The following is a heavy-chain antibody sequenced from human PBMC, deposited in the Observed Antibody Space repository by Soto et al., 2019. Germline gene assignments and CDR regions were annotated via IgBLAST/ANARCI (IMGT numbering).Heavy chain of an antibody. CDR3: AREGGPGIAARSQYYYYYYGMDV. J-gene: IGHJ6*02. CDR2: IWYDGRNK. CDR1: GFTFSSYG. V-gene: IGHV3-33*01. Sequence: QVQLVESGGGVVQPGRSLRLSCAASGFTFSSYGMHWVRQAPGKGLEWVAVIWYDGRNKYYADSVKGRFSISRDNSKITLYRQMNSLRAEDTAVYYCAREGGPGIAARSQYYYYYYGMDVWGQGTTVTVSS. D-gene: IGHD6-6*01.